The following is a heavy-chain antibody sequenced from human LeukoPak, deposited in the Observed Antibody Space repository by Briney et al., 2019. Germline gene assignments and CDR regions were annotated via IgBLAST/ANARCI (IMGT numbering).Heavy chain of an antibody. CDR1: GYTFTGYY. V-gene: IGHV1-46*01. CDR2: INPSGGST. Sequence: ASVKVSCKASGYTFTGYYMHWVRQAPGQGLEWMGIINPSGGSTSYAQKFQGRVTMTRDTSTSTVYMELSSLRSEDTAVYYCARGAYYDFWSGYPPLGYYYYGMDVWGQGTTVTVSS. CDR3: ARGAYYDFWSGYPPLGYYYYGMDV. D-gene: IGHD3-3*01. J-gene: IGHJ6*02.